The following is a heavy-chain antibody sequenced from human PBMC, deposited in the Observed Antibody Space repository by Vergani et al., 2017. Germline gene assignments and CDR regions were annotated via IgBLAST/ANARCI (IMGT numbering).Heavy chain of an antibody. CDR3: ARVDTQVPATSHFYYMDV. Sequence: QVQLQESGPGVVKPSQTLSLTCAVSGGSISSGDHCWTWIRQRPGKGLEWIGSIFYSGTTYDHPSLRSRLTISVDTSQNQFSLKLRSVTAAATAVYYCARVDTQVPATSHFYYMDVWGKGTTVVVSS. CDR1: GGSISSGDHC. D-gene: IGHD6-25*01. V-gene: IGHV4-31*11. CDR2: IFYSGTT. J-gene: IGHJ6*03.